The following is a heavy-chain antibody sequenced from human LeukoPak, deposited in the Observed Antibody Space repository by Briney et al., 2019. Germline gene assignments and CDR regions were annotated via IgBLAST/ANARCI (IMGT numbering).Heavy chain of an antibody. CDR2: ISYDGSNK. J-gene: IGHJ4*02. V-gene: IGHV3-30*04. Sequence: GGSLRLSCAASGFTFSSYAMHWVRQAPGKGLELVAVISYDGSNKYYADSVKGRFTISRGNSKNTLYLQMNSLRAEDTAVYYCARPLNYDILTGYLDYWGQGTLVTVSS. CDR1: GFTFSSYA. D-gene: IGHD3-9*01. CDR3: ARPLNYDILTGYLDY.